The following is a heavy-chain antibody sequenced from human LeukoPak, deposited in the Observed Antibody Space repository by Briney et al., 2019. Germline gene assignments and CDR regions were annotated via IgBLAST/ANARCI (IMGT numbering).Heavy chain of an antibody. Sequence: PGGSLRLSCAASGFTVSNSGIHWVRQAPGKGLEWVAVFSHDGSSTYYADSVKGRFTISRDNSKNTLHLQMDSLRAEDTAVYYCARDDVGATTFDYWGQGTLVTVSS. CDR3: ARDDVGATTFDY. J-gene: IGHJ4*02. CDR2: FSHDGSST. CDR1: GFTVSNSG. V-gene: IGHV3-30-3*01. D-gene: IGHD1-26*01.